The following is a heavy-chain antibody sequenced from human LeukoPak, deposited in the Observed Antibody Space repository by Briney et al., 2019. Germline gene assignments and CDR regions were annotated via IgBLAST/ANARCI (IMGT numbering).Heavy chain of an antibody. D-gene: IGHD5-24*01. Sequence: PSETLSLTCAVYGGSFSGYYWSWIRQPPGKGLEWIGEINHSGSTNYNPSLKSRVTISVDTSKNQFSLKLSSVTAADTAVYYCARHRVEMATIVDYWGQGTLVTVSS. CDR3: ARHRVEMATIVDY. CDR1: GGSFSGYY. CDR2: INHSGST. V-gene: IGHV4-34*01. J-gene: IGHJ4*02.